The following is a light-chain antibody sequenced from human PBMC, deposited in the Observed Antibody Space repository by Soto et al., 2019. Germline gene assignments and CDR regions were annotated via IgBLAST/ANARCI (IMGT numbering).Light chain of an antibody. V-gene: IGKV1-5*03. CDR1: QTISSW. Sequence: DIQMTQSPSTLSGSVGDRFTITCRASQTISSWLYWYQQKPGKAPKLLIYKASTLKSGVPSRFSGSGSGTEFPLTISSLQPDDFATYYCQHYNSYSETFGQGTKVELK. CDR3: QHYNSYSET. CDR2: KAS. J-gene: IGKJ1*01.